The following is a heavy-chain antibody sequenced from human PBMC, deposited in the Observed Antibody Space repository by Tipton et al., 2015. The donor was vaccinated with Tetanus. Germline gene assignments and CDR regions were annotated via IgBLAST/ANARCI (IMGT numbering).Heavy chain of an antibody. J-gene: IGHJ6*02. CDR2: LYYSGST. V-gene: IGHV4-39*02. D-gene: IGHD4-11*01. CDR3: ARDPGHSVDV. Sequence: LRLSCTVSGGSISSSYYYWGWIRQPPGKGLEWIGSLYYSGSTFYHPSLQSRVTISVDTSKNQFSLRLSSVIPEDTAVYYCARDPGHSVDVWGQGTTVTVSS. CDR1: GGSISSSYYY.